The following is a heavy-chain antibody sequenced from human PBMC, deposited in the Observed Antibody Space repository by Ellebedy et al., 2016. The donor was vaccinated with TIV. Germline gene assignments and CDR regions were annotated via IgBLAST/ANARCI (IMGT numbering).Heavy chain of an antibody. CDR3: ARLVRLGNYYGMDV. CDR1: GGSISSYY. V-gene: IGHV4-59*01. J-gene: IGHJ6*02. D-gene: IGHD1-1*01. Sequence: SETLSLTXTVSGGSISSYYWSWIRQPPGKGLEWIGYIYYSGSTNYNPSLKSRVTISVDTSKNQFSLKLSSVTAADTAVYYCARLVRLGNYYGMDVWGQGTTVTVSS. CDR2: IYYSGST.